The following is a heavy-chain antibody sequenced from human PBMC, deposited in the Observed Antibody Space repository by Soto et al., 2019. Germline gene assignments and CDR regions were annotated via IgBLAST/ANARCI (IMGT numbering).Heavy chain of an antibody. J-gene: IGHJ6*02. D-gene: IGHD2-2*02. CDR1: GYTFTGYY. V-gene: IGHV1-2*02. CDR2: INPNSGGT. CDR3: ARVGLRCSSTSCYIDYGMDV. Sequence: ASVKVSWKASGYTFTGYYMHWVRQAPGQGLEWMGWINPNSGGTNYAQKFQGRVTMTRDTSISTAYMELSRLRSDDTAVYYCARVGLRCSSTSCYIDYGMDVWGQGTTVTVSS.